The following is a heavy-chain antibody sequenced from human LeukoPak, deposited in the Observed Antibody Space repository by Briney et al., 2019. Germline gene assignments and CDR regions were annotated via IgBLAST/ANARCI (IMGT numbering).Heavy chain of an antibody. J-gene: IGHJ4*02. CDR1: GGSISSGGYY. Sequence: SQTLSLTCTVSGGSISSGGYYWSWIRQHPGKGLEWIGYIYYSGSTYYNPSLKSRVTISVDTSKNQFSLKLSSVTAADTAVYYCARAKDTAMVSFDYWGQGTLVTVSS. D-gene: IGHD5-18*01. CDR3: ARAKDTAMVSFDY. CDR2: IYYSGST. V-gene: IGHV4-31*03.